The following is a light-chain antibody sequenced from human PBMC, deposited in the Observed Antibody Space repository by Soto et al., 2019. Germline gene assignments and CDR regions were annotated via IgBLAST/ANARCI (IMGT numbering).Light chain of an antibody. CDR2: DAS. CDR3: QQSYSTPRT. J-gene: IGKJ1*01. V-gene: IGKV1-39*01. CDR1: QSIGRW. Sequence: DIQMAESPSTLSATVGDRVTISCRASQSIGRWLAWYQQKPGKAPNLLIYDASSLHSGVPSRFSGSGSGTDFTLTISSLQPEDFATYYCQQSYSTPRTFCQGTKVDIK.